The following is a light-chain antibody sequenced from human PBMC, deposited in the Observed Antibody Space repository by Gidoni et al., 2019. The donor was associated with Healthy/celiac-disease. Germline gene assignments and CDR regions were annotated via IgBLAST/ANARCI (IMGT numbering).Light chain of an antibody. J-gene: IGKJ1*01. CDR2: AAS. CDR1: QGISSY. CDR3: QQSYSTPWT. Sequence: DLQMTQFPSSLSAFVGDRVTITFRASQGISSYLNWYQQKTGQAPKRLIYAASSLQSGVPSRLSGRRSGTDFTLTISSLQPEDFATYYCQQSYSTPWTFGQGTKVEIK. V-gene: IGKV1-39*01.